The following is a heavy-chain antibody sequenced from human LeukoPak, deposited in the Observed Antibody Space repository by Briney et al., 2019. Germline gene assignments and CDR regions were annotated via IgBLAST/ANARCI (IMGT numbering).Heavy chain of an antibody. J-gene: IGHJ3*02. Sequence: GESPKISCKGSGYSFTNYWIGWVRQMPGKGLEWMGIIYPGDSDTRYSPSFQGQVTISADKSISTAYLQWSSLKASDTAMYYCARRSMLVGATDAFDIWGQGTMVTVSS. D-gene: IGHD1-26*01. CDR1: GYSFTNYW. CDR2: IYPGDSDT. V-gene: IGHV5-51*01. CDR3: ARRSMLVGATDAFDI.